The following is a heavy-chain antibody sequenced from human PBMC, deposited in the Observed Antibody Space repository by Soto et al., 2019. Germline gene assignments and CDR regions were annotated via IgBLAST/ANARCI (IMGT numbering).Heavy chain of an antibody. D-gene: IGHD3-22*01. Sequence: GESLKISCKGSGYSFTSYWIGWVRQMPGKGLEWMGIIYPGDSDTRYSPSFQGQVTISADKSISTAYLQWSSLKASDTAMYYCARSLNYYDSSGYPHGFDYWGQGTLVTVSS. J-gene: IGHJ4*02. V-gene: IGHV5-51*01. CDR3: ARSLNYYDSSGYPHGFDY. CDR2: IYPGDSDT. CDR1: GYSFTSYW.